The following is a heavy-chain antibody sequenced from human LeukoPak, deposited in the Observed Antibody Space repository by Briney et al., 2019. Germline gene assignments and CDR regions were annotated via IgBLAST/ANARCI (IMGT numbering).Heavy chain of an antibody. D-gene: IGHD2-15*01. CDR3: AGYDKCSGGSCPV. J-gene: IGHJ4*02. V-gene: IGHV4-59*08. Sequence: PSETLSLTCTVSGGSISSYSWGWIRQPPGKGLEWIGYIYNSGSTNYNPSLKSRVTISVDTSKNQFSLKLSSVTAADTAVYYCAGYDKCSGGSCPVWGQGTLVTVSS. CDR1: GGSISSYS. CDR2: IYNSGST.